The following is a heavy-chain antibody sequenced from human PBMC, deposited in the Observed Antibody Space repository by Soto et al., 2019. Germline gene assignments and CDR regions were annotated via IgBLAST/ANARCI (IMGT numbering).Heavy chain of an antibody. CDR2: ISSSSSTI. J-gene: IGHJ6*02. Sequence: GGSLRLSCAASGFTFSSYSMNWVRQAPGKGLEWVSYISSSSSTIYYADSVKGRFTISGDNAKNSLYLQMNSLRDEDTAVYYCARGRGGYSYGYAYYYYGMDVWGQGTTVTVSS. D-gene: IGHD5-18*01. CDR1: GFTFSSYS. CDR3: ARGRGGYSYGYAYYYYGMDV. V-gene: IGHV3-48*02.